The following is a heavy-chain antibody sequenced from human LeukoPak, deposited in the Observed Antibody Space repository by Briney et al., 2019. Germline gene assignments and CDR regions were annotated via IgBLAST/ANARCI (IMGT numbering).Heavy chain of an antibody. D-gene: IGHD1-1*01. CDR2: IYYSGST. J-gene: IGHJ4*02. Sequence: PSETLSLTCTVSGGSISSHYWSWIRQPPGKGLEWIGYIYYSGSTNYNPSLKSRVTISVDTSKNQFSLKLSSVTAADTAVYYCARVRNNWNVGTLDHWGQGTLVTVSS. CDR1: GGSISSHY. V-gene: IGHV4-59*11. CDR3: ARVRNNWNVGTLDH.